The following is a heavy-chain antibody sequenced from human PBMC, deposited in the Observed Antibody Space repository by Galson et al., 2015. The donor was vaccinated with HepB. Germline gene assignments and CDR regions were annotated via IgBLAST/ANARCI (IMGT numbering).Heavy chain of an antibody. J-gene: IGHJ4*02. D-gene: IGHD6-19*01. CDR3: ARGGEPLYSSGWYPY. V-gene: IGHV1-2*06. Sequence: SVKVSCKASGYTFTGYFMHWVRQAPGQGLEWMGRINPNSGGTRYAQKFQGRLTMTRDTSISTAYLEMRRLRSDDTAVYFCARGGEPLYSSGWYPYWGQGTLVTVSS. CDR2: INPNSGGT. CDR1: GYTFTGYF.